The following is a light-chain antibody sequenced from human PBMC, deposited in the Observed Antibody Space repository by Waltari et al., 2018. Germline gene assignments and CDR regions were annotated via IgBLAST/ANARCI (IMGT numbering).Light chain of an antibody. J-gene: IGKJ4*01. CDR3: QQYNNWPLT. CDR1: QSVNSK. CDR2: GAS. Sequence: EIVMTQSPATLSVSPGERATLSCRASQSVNSKLAWYQQKPGQAPRLLIYGASTRATDIPARFSGSGSGTDFTRTITSLQSEDFAVFHCQQYNNWPLTFGGGTKVEIK. V-gene: IGKV3-15*01.